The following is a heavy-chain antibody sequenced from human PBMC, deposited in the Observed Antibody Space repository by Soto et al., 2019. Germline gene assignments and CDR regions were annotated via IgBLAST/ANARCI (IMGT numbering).Heavy chain of an antibody. D-gene: IGHD3-10*01. CDR2: IYHSGST. CDR1: GGPISSPNW. Sequence: QVQLQESGPGLVKPSGTLSLTCAVSGGPISSPNWWTWVRQSPGKGLEWIGEIYHSGSTSYNPSLKRRVTISVDKSKIQFSLKLTSVTAADTAVYYCATMVRGVDGLGVWGQGTTVTVSS. CDR3: ATMVRGVDGLGV. J-gene: IGHJ6*02. V-gene: IGHV4-4*02.